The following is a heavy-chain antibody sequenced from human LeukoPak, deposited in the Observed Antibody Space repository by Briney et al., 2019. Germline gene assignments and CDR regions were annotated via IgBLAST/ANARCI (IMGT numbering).Heavy chain of an antibody. CDR3: ANDLTVAGPGDAFDI. Sequence: GGSQRLSCAASGFKFSDHYIDWVRQAPGKGLEWVGRSRNKASSYTTEYAASVEGRFTISRDVSESSLYLQMNSLRTEDTAVYYCANDLTVAGPGDAFDIWGQGTMVTVSS. J-gene: IGHJ3*02. CDR2: SRNKASSYTT. CDR1: GFKFSDHY. V-gene: IGHV3-72*01. D-gene: IGHD6-19*01.